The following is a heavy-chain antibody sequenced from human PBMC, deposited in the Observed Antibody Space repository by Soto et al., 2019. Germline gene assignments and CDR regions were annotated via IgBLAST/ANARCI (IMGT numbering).Heavy chain of an antibody. J-gene: IGHJ6*02. V-gene: IGHV1-18*01. D-gene: IGHD3-3*01. CDR2: ISAYNGNT. Sequence: ASVKVSCKASGYTFTSYGISWVRQAPGQGLEWMGWISAYNGNTNYAQKLQGRVTMTTDTSTSTAYMELRSLRSDDTAVYYCARDQVIEGDITIFGVDQYYYYGMDVWGQGTTVTVSS. CDR3: ARDQVIEGDITIFGVDQYYYYGMDV. CDR1: GYTFTSYG.